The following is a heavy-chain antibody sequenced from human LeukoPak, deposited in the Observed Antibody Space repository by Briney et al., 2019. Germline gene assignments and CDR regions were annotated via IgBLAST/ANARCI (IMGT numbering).Heavy chain of an antibody. CDR1: GFTFSNYA. V-gene: IGHV3-23*01. Sequence: GGSLRLSCAGSGFTFSNYAMRWVRQAPGQGLQWLLAISASGTSTYYADAVKGRFTISRDNSRITLYCAKPPPASETGGSHPGYIDYWGQGTLVTVS. CDR3: YIDY. D-gene: IGHD2-8*02. J-gene: IGHJ4*02. CDR2: ISASGTST.